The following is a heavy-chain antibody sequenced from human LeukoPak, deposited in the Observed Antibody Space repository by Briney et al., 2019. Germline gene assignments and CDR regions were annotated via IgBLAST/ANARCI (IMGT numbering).Heavy chain of an antibody. V-gene: IGHV3-21*01. D-gene: IGHD5-24*01. CDR2: ISGRTINI. CDR3: VRDGYSPYTHDHEASDV. Sequence: GGSLRLSCAASGFTFSNYGMNWVRQAPGKGLEWVSTISGRTINIYYAESVKGRFTISRDNAKSSLFLQMNSLRAEDTAVYYCVRDGYSPYTHDHEASDVWVQRPLV. J-gene: IGHJ3*01. CDR1: GFTFSNYG.